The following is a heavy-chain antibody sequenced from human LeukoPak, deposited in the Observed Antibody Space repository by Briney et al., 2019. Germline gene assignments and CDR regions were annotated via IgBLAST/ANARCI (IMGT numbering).Heavy chain of an antibody. V-gene: IGHV3-53*01. Sequence: GGSLRLSCAASGFTFSSYAMSWVRQAPGKGLEWVSVIYSGGSTYYADSVKGRFTISRDNSKNTLYLQMNSLRAEDTAVYYCARDLPFDYWGQGTLVTVSS. CDR3: ARDLPFDY. CDR1: GFTFSSYA. CDR2: IYSGGST. J-gene: IGHJ4*02.